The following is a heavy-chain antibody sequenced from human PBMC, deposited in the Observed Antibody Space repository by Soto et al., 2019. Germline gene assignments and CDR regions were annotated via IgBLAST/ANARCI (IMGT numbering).Heavy chain of an antibody. J-gene: IGHJ6*02. Sequence: SETLSLTCKVSGGSMRGYSWSWIRQTPGEGLEWIGYVSHSGRTAYSPSLKNRVTISLDMSKNHFALHVNSVDPADTAVYYCARVAMENYHDMWSGSTSSALDVWGQGTTVTVSS. CDR1: GGSMRGYS. CDR3: ARVAMENYHDMWSGSTSSALDV. CDR2: VSHSGRT. D-gene: IGHD3-3*01. V-gene: IGHV4-59*13.